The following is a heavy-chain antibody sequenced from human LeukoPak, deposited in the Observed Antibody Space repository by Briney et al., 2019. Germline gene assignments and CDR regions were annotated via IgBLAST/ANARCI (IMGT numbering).Heavy chain of an antibody. J-gene: IGHJ4*02. D-gene: IGHD6-13*01. CDR3: AKVRPRITAPMAPSDK. Sequence: GGSLRLSCAASGFMFSKYGMHWVRQAPGKGLEWEAVMSYDGSNEYYGDSVRGRFTISRDNPKNTLYLQMNSLRPEDTAVYYCAKVRPRITAPMAPSDKWGQGTLVTVSS. CDR2: MSYDGSNE. V-gene: IGHV3-30*18. CDR1: GFMFSKYG.